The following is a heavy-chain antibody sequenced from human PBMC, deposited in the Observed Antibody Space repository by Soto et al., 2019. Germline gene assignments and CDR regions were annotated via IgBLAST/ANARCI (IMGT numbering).Heavy chain of an antibody. J-gene: IGHJ4*02. CDR1: GFTFSDNY. D-gene: IGHD6-6*01. CDR2: ISASGSSI. CDR3: ARVGANKIWNIDPRPKGYYFDY. V-gene: IGHV3-11*01. Sequence: PGGSLRLSCAASGFTFSDNYMTWVRQAPGKGLEWVSSISASGSSIYYADSVKGRFTISRDNSKNSLSLQMNSLRAEDTAVYFCARVGANKIWNIDPRPKGYYFDYWGQGSLVTVSS.